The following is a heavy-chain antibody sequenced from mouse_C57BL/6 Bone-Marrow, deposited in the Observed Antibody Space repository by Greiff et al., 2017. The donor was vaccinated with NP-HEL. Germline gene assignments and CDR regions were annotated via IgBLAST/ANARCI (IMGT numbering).Heavy chain of an antibody. CDR3: ARGMGSPFAY. J-gene: IGHJ3*01. Sequence: DVQLQESGPGLVKPSQSLSLTCSVTGYSITSGYYWNWIRQFPGNKLEWMGYISYDGSNNYNPSLKNRISITRDTSKNQFFLKLNSVTTEDTATYYCARGMGSPFAYWGQGTLVTVSA. CDR2: ISYDGSN. D-gene: IGHD1-1*01. V-gene: IGHV3-6*01. CDR1: GYSITSGYY.